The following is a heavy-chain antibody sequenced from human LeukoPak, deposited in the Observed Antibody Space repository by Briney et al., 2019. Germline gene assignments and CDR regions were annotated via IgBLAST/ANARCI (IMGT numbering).Heavy chain of an antibody. CDR2: ISSSGGYT. V-gene: IGHV3-21*01. CDR1: GFTFSTYS. D-gene: IGHD3-22*01. CDR3: ARDSSAYHTFDI. J-gene: IGHJ3*02. Sequence: GGSLRLSCAASGFTFSTYSMNWVRQAPGKGLEWVSSISSSGGYTFDADSVKGRFTTSRDNAKNSLYLQMNSLRAEDTAVYYCARDSSAYHTFDIWGQGTMVTVSS.